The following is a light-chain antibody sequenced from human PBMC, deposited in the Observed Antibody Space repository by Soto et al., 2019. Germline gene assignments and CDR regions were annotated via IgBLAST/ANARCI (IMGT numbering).Light chain of an antibody. J-gene: IGLJ2*01. CDR3: SSWDDRLNGVV. Sequence: QPVLSQPPSASGTPGQRVTISCSGSNSDIETNDVNWYRQLPGTAPKLLIFNNNKRPSGVPDRFSGSKSGASASLAISGLQSEDEADYYCSSWDDRLNGVVFGGGTKLTVL. CDR1: NSDIETND. CDR2: NNN. V-gene: IGLV1-44*01.